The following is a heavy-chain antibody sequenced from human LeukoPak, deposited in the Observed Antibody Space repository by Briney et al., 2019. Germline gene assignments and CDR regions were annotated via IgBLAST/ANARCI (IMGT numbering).Heavy chain of an antibody. V-gene: IGHV4-31*03. CDR1: GGSISSGGYY. CDR3: ARGTGSSGYCPHYFDY. J-gene: IGHJ4*02. Sequence: SETLSLTCTVSGGSISSGGYYWSWIRQHPGKGLEWIGYIYYSGSTYYNPSLKSRVTISVDTSKNQFSLKLSSATAAETAVYYCARGTGSSGYCPHYFDYWGQGTLVTVSS. D-gene: IGHD3-22*01. CDR2: IYYSGST.